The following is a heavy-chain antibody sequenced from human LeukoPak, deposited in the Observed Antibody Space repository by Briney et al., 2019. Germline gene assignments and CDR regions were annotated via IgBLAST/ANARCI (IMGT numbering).Heavy chain of an antibody. CDR3: AREGSAGLAPPLAPDYFDY. CDR2: ISSTGSTK. CDR1: GFTFSSYE. Sequence: GGSLRLSCAASGFTFSSYEMNWVRQAPGKGLEWVSYISSTGSTKYYADSVKGRFTISRDNAENSLYLQMNSLRVEDTAIYYCAREGSAGLAPPLAPDYFDYWGQGTLVTVSS. V-gene: IGHV3-48*03. D-gene: IGHD6-13*01. J-gene: IGHJ4*02.